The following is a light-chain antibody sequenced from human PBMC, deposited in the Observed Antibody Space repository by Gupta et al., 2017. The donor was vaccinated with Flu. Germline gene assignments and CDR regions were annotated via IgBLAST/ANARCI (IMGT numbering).Light chain of an antibody. Sequence: EPASISCRSSQSLLDSSGFNYLDCHVQNPGQSPQLLIRLGSQPAAGVPDRFSGSGSGTDFTLNIRTVDADDVVTYCCRQALPTPLTFGGGTRVEI. CDR3: RQALPTPLT. CDR1: QSLLDSSGFNY. J-gene: IGKJ4*01. CDR2: LGS. V-gene: IGKV2-28*01.